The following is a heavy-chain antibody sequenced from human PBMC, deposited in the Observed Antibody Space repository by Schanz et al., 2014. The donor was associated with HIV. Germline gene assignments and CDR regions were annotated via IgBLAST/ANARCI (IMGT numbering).Heavy chain of an antibody. CDR3: AKPEYDSRGNSQSHFDY. CDR2: ISYDGRNK. CDR1: GFTFDNYG. J-gene: IGHJ4*02. V-gene: IGHV3-30*18. D-gene: IGHD3-22*01. Sequence: QVRLVESGGGVVQPGRSLRLSCAASGFTFDNYGMHWVRQAPGKGLEWVTVISYDGRNKLYADSVNGRFTISRDNSKNTLYLQMTTLRIDDTAVYYCAKPEYDSRGNSQSHFDYWGQGTLVTVSS.